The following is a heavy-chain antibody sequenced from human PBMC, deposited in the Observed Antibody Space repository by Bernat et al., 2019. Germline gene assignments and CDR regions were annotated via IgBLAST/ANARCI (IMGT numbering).Heavy chain of an antibody. CDR1: GGSFSGYY. D-gene: IGHD3-10*01. J-gene: IGHJ4*02. V-gene: IGHV4-34*01. CDR3: AGGTRSGSYFRANRGHLDY. Sequence: QVQLQQWGAGLLKPSETLSLTCAVYGGSFSGYYWSWIRQPPGKGLEWIGEINHSGSTNYNPSLKSRVTISVDTYKNQFSLKLSSGTAADAAVYYCAGGTRSGSYFRANRGHLDYWGQGTLVTVSS. CDR2: INHSGST.